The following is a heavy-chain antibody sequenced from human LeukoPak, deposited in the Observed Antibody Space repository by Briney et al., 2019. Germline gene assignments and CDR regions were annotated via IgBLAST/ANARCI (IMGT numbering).Heavy chain of an antibody. D-gene: IGHD6-19*01. CDR1: GYSISSGYY. CDR2: IKQDGSDK. CDR3: ARAVAENWFDP. V-gene: IGHV3-7*01. J-gene: IGHJ5*02. Sequence: ETLSLTCAVSGYSISSGYYWGWIRQPPGKGLEWVANIKQDGSDKYYVDSVKGRFTISRDNAKDSLYLQMNSLRAEDTAVYYCARAVAENWFDPWGQGTLVTVSS.